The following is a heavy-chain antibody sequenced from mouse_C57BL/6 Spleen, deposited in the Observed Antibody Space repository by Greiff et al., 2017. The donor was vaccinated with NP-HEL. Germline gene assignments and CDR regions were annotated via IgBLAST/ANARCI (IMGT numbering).Heavy chain of an antibody. D-gene: IGHD2-2*01. CDR3: ARGARATKVKNAMDY. J-gene: IGHJ4*01. Sequence: VQLQQSGPELVKPGASVKISCKASGYSFTDYNMNWVKQSNGKSLEWIGVINPNYGTTSYNQKFKGKATLTVDQSSSTAYMQLNSLTSEDSAVYDCARGARATKVKNAMDYWGQGTSVTVSS. V-gene: IGHV1-39*01. CDR1: GYSFTDYN. CDR2: INPNYGTT.